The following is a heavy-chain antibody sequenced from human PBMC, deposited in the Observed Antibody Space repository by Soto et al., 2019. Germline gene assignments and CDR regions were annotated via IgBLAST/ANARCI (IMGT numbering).Heavy chain of an antibody. Sequence: ASVKVSCKGSGYTFTDYGILWLRQAPGQGLEWMGWVSIYYGYTDYSQKLQGRVTMTRDISTRTAYMELTSLRSDDTAVYYCAILPSEKYEYDYWGQGTPVTVSS. CDR1: GYTFTDYG. J-gene: IGHJ4*02. CDR3: AILPSEKYEYDY. D-gene: IGHD2-15*01. CDR2: VSIYYGYT. V-gene: IGHV1-18*01.